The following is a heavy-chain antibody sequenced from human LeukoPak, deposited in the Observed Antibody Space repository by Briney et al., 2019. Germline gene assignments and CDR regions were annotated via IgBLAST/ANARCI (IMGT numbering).Heavy chain of an antibody. CDR3: ASAQPDIVVVPAAMAGVVDY. CDR2: ISYDGSNK. CDR1: GFTFSSYA. J-gene: IGHJ4*02. V-gene: IGHV3-30-3*01. D-gene: IGHD2-2*01. Sequence: GGSLRLSCAASGFTFSSYAMHWVRQAPGKGLEWVAVISYDGSNKYYADSVKGRFTISRDNSKNTLYLQMNSLRAEDTAVYYCASAQPDIVVVPAAMAGVVDYWGQGTLVTVSS.